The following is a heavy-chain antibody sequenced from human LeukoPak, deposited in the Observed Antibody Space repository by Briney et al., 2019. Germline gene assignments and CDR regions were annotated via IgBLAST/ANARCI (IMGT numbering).Heavy chain of an antibody. J-gene: IGHJ3*02. Sequence: ADTQTLTCTVSGGFIRRYYWSWLRQPRGKGLECLGHLYYSGSTNYNPSLKSRVTISVDPSKNQFSLKLSSVTAADTAVYYCARDTTLTTVTTSAFDIWGQGTMVTVSS. V-gene: IGHV4-59*01. CDR3: ARDTTLTTVTTSAFDI. CDR1: GGFIRRYY. D-gene: IGHD4-17*01. CDR2: LYYSGST.